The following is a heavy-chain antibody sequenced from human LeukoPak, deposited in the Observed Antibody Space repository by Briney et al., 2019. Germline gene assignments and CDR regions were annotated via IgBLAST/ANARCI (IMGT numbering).Heavy chain of an antibody. D-gene: IGHD3-10*01. Sequence: PSETLSLTCTVSGDSVSSYYWSWIRQPPGKRLEGMGYIYYSRSTNYNPSLRGRVTISVDTSKNQFSLKLSSVTAADTAVYYCATSPRGTEYFHHWGQGTLVTVSS. CDR1: GDSVSSYY. CDR2: IYYSRST. V-gene: IGHV4-59*08. CDR3: ATSPRGTEYFHH. J-gene: IGHJ1*01.